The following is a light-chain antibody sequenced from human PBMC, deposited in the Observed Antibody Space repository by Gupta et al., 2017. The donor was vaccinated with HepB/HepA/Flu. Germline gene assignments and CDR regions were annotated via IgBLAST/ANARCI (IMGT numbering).Light chain of an antibody. J-gene: IGKJ3*01. Sequence: DIQLTQSPSFLSASVGDRVTITCRASQGISSALAWYQQKPGKAPKLLIYAASTLQGGVPSRFSGSGSGTEFTLTINSLQPEDFATYYCQQRNTFPRAFTFGHGTKVNIK. CDR1: QGISSA. V-gene: IGKV1-9*01. CDR3: QQRNTFPRAFT. CDR2: AAS.